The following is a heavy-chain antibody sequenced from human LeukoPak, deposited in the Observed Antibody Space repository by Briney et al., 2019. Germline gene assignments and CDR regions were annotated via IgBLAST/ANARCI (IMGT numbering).Heavy chain of an antibody. D-gene: IGHD2/OR15-2a*01. Sequence: SVKVSCKASGGTFSSYAISWVRQAPGQGLEWMGGIIPIFGTANYAQKFQGRVTITADESTSTAYMELSRLRSDDTAVYYCASLTSEVFDYWGQGTLVTVSS. CDR3: ASLTSEVFDY. CDR2: IIPIFGTA. J-gene: IGHJ4*02. CDR1: GGTFSSYA. V-gene: IGHV1-69*13.